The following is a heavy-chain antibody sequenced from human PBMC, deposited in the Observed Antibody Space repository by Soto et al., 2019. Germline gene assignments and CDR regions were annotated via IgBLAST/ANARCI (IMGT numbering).Heavy chain of an antibody. Sequence: LRLSCAASGFTVSSNYMSWVRQAPGKGLEWVSVIYSGGSTYYADSVKGRFTISRDNSKNTLYLQMNSLRAEDTAVYYCARGLSRWFGELLSYSYYFDYWGQGTLVTVPS. CDR1: GFTVSSNY. V-gene: IGHV3-53*01. CDR3: ARGLSRWFGELLSYSYYFDY. CDR2: IYSGGST. J-gene: IGHJ4*02. D-gene: IGHD3-10*01.